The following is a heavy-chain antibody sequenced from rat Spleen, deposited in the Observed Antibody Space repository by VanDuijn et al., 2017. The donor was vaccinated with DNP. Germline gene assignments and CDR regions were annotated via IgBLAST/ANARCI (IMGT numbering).Heavy chain of an antibody. CDR3: ARWYNSGYYFDY. D-gene: IGHD4-3*01. CDR2: ITTGGDIT. CDR1: GFTFNNDW. J-gene: IGHJ3*01. Sequence: EVQLVESGGDPVQPGRSLTLSCVVSGFTFNNDWMTWVRQVPGKGLEWVASITTGGDITYYPDSVKGRFTVSRDHAKNTLYLRLNSLRSEDTATYYCARWYNSGYYFDYWGQGALVTVSS. V-gene: IGHV5-31*01.